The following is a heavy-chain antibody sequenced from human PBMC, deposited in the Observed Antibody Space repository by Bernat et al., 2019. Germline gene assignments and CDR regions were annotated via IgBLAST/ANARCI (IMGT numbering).Heavy chain of an antibody. CDR1: GGSISSYY. V-gene: IGHV4-59*01. Sequence: QVQLQESGPGLVKPSETLSLTCTVSGGSISSYYWSWIRQPPGKGLEWIGYIYYSGSTNYNPSLKSRVTISVDTSKNQFSLKLSSVTAADTAVYYCAEIIAVAGWYHFDYWGQGTLVTVSS. D-gene: IGHD6-19*01. CDR3: AEIIAVAGWYHFDY. CDR2: IYYSGST. J-gene: IGHJ4*02.